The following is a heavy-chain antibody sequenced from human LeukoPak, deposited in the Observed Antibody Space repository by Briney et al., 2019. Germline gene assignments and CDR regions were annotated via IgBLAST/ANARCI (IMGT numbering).Heavy chain of an antibody. Sequence: GGSLRLSCAASGFTFSGYWMTWVRQAPGKGLEWVANIKQDASDKYYVDVVKGRFTISRDNAKNSLYLQMNSLRVEDTALYYCATRVTADSYEASDIWGQGTMVTVSS. D-gene: IGHD6-13*01. CDR2: IKQDASDK. CDR3: ATRVTADSYEASDI. CDR1: GFTFSGYW. V-gene: IGHV3-7*01. J-gene: IGHJ3*02.